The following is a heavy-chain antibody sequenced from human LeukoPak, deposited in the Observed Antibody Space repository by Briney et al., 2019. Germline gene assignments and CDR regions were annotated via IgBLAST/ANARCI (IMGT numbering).Heavy chain of an antibody. CDR3: ARGTYSSGWYDDAFDI. Sequence: GGSLRLSCAASGFTFSIYDMHWVRQATGKGLEWVSAIGTAGDTYYPGSVKGRFTISRENAKNSLYLQMNSLRAGDTAVYYCARGTYSSGWYDDAFDIWGQGTMVTVSS. D-gene: IGHD6-19*01. CDR1: GFTFSIYD. J-gene: IGHJ3*02. V-gene: IGHV3-13*01. CDR2: IGTAGDT.